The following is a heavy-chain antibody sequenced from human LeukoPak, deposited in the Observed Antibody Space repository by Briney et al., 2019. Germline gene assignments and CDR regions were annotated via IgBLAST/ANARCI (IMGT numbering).Heavy chain of an antibody. D-gene: IGHD1-26*01. CDR1: GFTFSSYG. CDR2: ISGSGGST. CDR3: AKEYTGTFSPFPSYFDN. J-gene: IGHJ4*02. Sequence: PGGSLRLSCAASGFTFSSYGMSWVRQAPGKGLEWVSAISGSGGSTYYADSVKGRFTISRDNSKNTLYLQMNSLRVEDTAIYYCAKEYTGTFSPFPSYFDNWGQGTLVTVSS. V-gene: IGHV3-23*01.